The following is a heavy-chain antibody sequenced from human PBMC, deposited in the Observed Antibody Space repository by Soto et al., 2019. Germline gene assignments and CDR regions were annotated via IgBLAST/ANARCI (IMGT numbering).Heavy chain of an antibody. J-gene: IGHJ4*02. V-gene: IGHV4-39*01. CDR2: IYYSGST. Sequence: SETLSLTCTVSGGSISSSSYYWGWIRQPPGKGLEWIGSIYYSGSTYYNPSLKSRVTISVDTSKNQFSLKLSSVTAADTAVYYCARAIYQTQWYFDYWGQGTLVTVSS. D-gene: IGHD2-15*01. CDR3: ARAIYQTQWYFDY. CDR1: GGSISSSSYY.